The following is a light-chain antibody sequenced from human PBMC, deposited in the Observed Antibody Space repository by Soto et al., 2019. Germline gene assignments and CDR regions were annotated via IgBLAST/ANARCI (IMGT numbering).Light chain of an antibody. V-gene: IGKV1-27*01. CDR2: AAS. J-gene: IGKJ1*01. Sequence: DIQMTQSPSSLSASVGDRVTITCRASQGISNYLAWYQQKPGKVPKLLIYAASTLQSGVPSRFSGSGSGTDLTTLISSLQPEDVATYYCQKYNGAPRAFGQGTKVEIK. CDR3: QKYNGAPRA. CDR1: QGISNY.